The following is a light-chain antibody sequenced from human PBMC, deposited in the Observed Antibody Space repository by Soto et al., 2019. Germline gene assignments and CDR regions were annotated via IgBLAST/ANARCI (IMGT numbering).Light chain of an antibody. J-gene: IGKJ5*01. CDR2: GAS. V-gene: IGKV3-20*01. CDR1: QSVSSSY. CDR3: QQYGILPIT. Sequence: VLTQSPGTRPLSPGERATLSCRASQSVSSSYLAWYQQKPGQAPRLLIYGASSRATGIPDRFSGSGSGTDFTLTISRLEAEDFAVYYCQQYGILPITFGQGTRLEIK.